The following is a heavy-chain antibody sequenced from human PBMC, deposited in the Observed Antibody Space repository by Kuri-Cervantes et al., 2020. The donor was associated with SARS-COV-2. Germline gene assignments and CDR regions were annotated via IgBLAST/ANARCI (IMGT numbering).Heavy chain of an antibody. J-gene: IGHJ3*02. Sequence: GSLRLSCTVSGGSISSYYWSWIRQPPGKGLEWIGYIYYSGSTNYNPSLKRRVTISVDTSKNQFSLKLSSVTAADTAVYYCAREYCSSTSCYGAFDIWGQGTMVTVSS. CDR1: GGSISSYY. CDR2: IYYSGST. D-gene: IGHD2-2*01. V-gene: IGHV4-59*12. CDR3: AREYCSSTSCYGAFDI.